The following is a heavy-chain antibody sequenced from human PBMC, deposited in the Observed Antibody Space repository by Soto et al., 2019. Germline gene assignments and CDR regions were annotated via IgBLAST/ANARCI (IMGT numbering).Heavy chain of an antibody. V-gene: IGHV3-23*01. CDR3: SKYDYDSGTFSFDD. CDR2: IDGGGGSS. CDR1: GFNFSSHA. D-gene: IGHD3-22*01. J-gene: IGHJ4*02. Sequence: GGSLRRFCAASGFNFSSHAVSWVRQAPGKGLEWVSAIDGGGGSSFYADSVKGRFTISRDNSKNTLSLQMNSLRADDTAVYYCSKYDYDSGTFSFDDWGQGTLVTVSS.